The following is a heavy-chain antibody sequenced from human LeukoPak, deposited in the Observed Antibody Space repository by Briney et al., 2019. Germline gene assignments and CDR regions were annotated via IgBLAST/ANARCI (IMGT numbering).Heavy chain of an antibody. V-gene: IGHV4-4*07. D-gene: IGHD3-22*01. CDR1: GGSISSYY. J-gene: IGHJ3*02. Sequence: SETLSLTCTVSGGSISSYYWSWIRQPAGKGLEWIGSIYYSGSTYYNTSLKSRVTISVDTSKNQFSLKMSSVTAADTAVYYCARDYDYYDSSGQWGAFDIWGQGTMVIVSS. CDR3: ARDYDYYDSSGQWGAFDI. CDR2: IYYSGST.